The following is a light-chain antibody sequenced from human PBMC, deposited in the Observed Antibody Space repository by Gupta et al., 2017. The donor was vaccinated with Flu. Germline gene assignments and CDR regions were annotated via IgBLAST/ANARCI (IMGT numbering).Light chain of an antibody. CDR3: HQYYDYSRT. V-gene: IGKV1-5*03. J-gene: IGKJ1*01. CDR1: QSISTW. Sequence: DIQMTQSPSTLSASVGDRVTITCRASQSISTWLAWYQQKSGKAPKLLIYKASSLQSGVPSRFSGSGSGTEFTLTISSLQPGDFATYYCHQYYDYSRTFGQGTKVEIK. CDR2: KAS.